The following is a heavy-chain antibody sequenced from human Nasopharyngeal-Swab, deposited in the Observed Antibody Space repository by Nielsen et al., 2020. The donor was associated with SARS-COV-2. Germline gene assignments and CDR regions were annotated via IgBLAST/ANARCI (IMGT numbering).Heavy chain of an antibody. CDR3: AMFSTVAGTYQLDY. CDR2: IYPGDSDT. J-gene: IGHJ4*02. V-gene: IGHV5-51*01. D-gene: IGHD6-19*01. CDR1: GYSFTSYW. Sequence: GESLKIPCKGSGYSFTSYWIGWVRQMPGKGLEWMGIIYPGDSDTRYSPSFQGQVTISADKSISTAYLQWSSLKASDIAMYYCAMFSTVAGTYQLDYWGQGTLVTVSS.